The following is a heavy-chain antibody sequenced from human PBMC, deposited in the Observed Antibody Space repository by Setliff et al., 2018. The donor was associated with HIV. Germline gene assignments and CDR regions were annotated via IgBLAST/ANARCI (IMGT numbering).Heavy chain of an antibody. D-gene: IGHD6-6*01. Sequence: ASVKVCCKASGYTFTSYGISWVRQAPGQGLEWMGWISAYNGNTNYAQKFQGRVTMTRDTSISTAYMELSRLRSDDTAVYYCARDRVAARLYFDYWGQGTLVTVSS. J-gene: IGHJ4*02. CDR2: ISAYNGNT. V-gene: IGHV1-18*01. CDR1: GYTFTSYG. CDR3: ARDRVAARLYFDY.